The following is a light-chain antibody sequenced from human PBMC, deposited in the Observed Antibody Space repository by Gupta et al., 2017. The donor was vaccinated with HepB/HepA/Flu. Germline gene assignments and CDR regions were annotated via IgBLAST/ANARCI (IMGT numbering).Light chain of an antibody. CDR3: SSYTSSNNVV. CDR2: DVS. J-gene: IGLJ2*01. Sequence: QSALTQPASVSGSPGQSITISCTGTSSDVGGYNYVSWYQHHPGKAPKLMIYDVSKRPSGVAIRFSASTSGNTASLTISGRKEEDAADYYCSSYTSSNNVVFGGGTTLTVL. CDR1: SSDVGGYNY. V-gene: IGLV2-14*03.